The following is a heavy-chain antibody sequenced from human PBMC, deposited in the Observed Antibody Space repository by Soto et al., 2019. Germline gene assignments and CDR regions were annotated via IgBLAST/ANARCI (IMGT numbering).Heavy chain of an antibody. D-gene: IGHD2-2*01. CDR1: GCSCTNYW. Sequence: EPLKNPWNGSGCSCTNYWIRRVIKMPGKSLEWMVIIYPGDSDNRYSPSFQGQVTISADKSISTAYLQWSSLKASDTVMYYCARRALAPAALGYRGQGTLGTLSS. CDR3: ARRALAPAALGY. V-gene: IGHV5-51*01. CDR2: IYPGDSDN. J-gene: IGHJ4*02.